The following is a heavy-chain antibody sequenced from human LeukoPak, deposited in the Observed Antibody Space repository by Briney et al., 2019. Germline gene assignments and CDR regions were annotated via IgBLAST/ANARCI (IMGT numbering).Heavy chain of an antibody. J-gene: IGHJ3*02. CDR1: GYTFTSFY. Sequence: SVKVSCKASGYTFTSFYMHWVRQAPGQGLEWMGWIYPYSGDTNYAQNFQGRVTMTRDTSISAAYMKLSSLKSDDTAVYYCARDRNSGSSLDIWGQGTMLTVSS. V-gene: IGHV1-2*02. CDR2: IYPYSGDT. D-gene: IGHD6-6*01. CDR3: ARDRNSGSSLDI.